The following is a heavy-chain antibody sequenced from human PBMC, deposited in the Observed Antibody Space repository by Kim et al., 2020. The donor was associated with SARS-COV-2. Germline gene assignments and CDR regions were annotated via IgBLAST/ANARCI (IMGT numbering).Heavy chain of an antibody. Sequence: GGSLRLSCAASGFTFSSYAMSWVRQAPGKGLEWVSAISGSGGSTYYADSVKGRFTISRDNPKNTLYLQMNSLRAEDTAVYYCAKGPYYDSSGYYLDYWGQGTLVTVSS. CDR2: ISGSGGST. J-gene: IGHJ4*02. CDR3: AKGPYYDSSGYYLDY. D-gene: IGHD3-22*01. V-gene: IGHV3-23*01. CDR1: GFTFSSYA.